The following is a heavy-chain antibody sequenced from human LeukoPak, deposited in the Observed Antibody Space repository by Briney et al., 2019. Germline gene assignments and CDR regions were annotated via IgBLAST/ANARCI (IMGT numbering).Heavy chain of an antibody. CDR2: IYYSGST. CDR3: ARQSIVAGPLDY. Sequence: PSETLSLTCTVSGGSISSYYWGWIRQPPGKGLEWIGSIYYSGSTYYNPSLKSRVTISVDTSKNQFSLKLSSVTAADTAVYYCARQSIVAGPLDYWGQGTLVTVSS. D-gene: IGHD6-19*01. V-gene: IGHV4-39*01. CDR1: GGSISSYY. J-gene: IGHJ4*02.